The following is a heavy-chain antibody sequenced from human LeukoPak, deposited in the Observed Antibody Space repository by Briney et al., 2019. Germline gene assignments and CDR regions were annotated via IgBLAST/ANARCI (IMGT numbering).Heavy chain of an antibody. V-gene: IGHV3-33*01. J-gene: IGHJ4*02. CDR3: ARDPIAAVRFDY. D-gene: IGHD6-13*01. Sequence: GGSLRLSCAASGFTFTSYGMHWVRQAPGKGLEWVAVMWYDGSNKYYADSVKGRFTISRDNSKNTLYLQMNSLRAEDTAVYYCARDPIAAVRFDYWGQGTLVTVSS. CDR1: GFTFTSYG. CDR2: MWYDGSNK.